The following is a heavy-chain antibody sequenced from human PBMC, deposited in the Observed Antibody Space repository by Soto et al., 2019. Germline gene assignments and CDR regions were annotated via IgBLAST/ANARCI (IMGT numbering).Heavy chain of an antibody. Sequence: GGSLRLSCAASGVTFSNAWMNWVRQAPGKGLEWVGRIKSKAGGGTTDYAAPVKGRFTISRDDSKNKVYLQMNSLRSDDTAVYYCARDEYCTNGVCFRYYFDYWGQGTLVTVSS. J-gene: IGHJ4*02. CDR1: GVTFSNAW. CDR2: IKSKAGGGTT. V-gene: IGHV3-15*07. D-gene: IGHD2-8*01. CDR3: ARDEYCTNGVCFRYYFDY.